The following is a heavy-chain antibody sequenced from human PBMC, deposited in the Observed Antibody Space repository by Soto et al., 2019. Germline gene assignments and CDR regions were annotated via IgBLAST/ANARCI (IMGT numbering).Heavy chain of an antibody. Sequence: SETLSLTCTVSGGSINSGTNYWAWVRQPPGKGLEWIGCLYYSGTVYYNPSLKSRVTISVDTSKNQFSLKLSSVTAADTAVYYCAIGGSGSYYNPYYFDYWGQGTLVTVSS. CDR2: LYYSGTV. J-gene: IGHJ4*02. D-gene: IGHD3-10*01. CDR3: AIGGSGSYYNPYYFDY. CDR1: GGSINSGTNY. V-gene: IGHV4-39*07.